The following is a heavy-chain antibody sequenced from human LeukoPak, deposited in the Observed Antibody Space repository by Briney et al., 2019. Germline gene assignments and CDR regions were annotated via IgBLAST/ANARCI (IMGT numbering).Heavy chain of an antibody. J-gene: IGHJ4*02. CDR2: IKQDGSET. Sequence: PGGSPRLSCAASGYTFSIYWMNWVRQAPGKGLEWVASIKQDGSETYYMESVQGRFTISRDNDMNFLYLQLSSLRAEDTAVYYCTRENSGSLSPEYWGQGTLVTVSS. CDR3: TRENSGSLSPEY. CDR1: GYTFSIYW. D-gene: IGHD1-26*01. V-gene: IGHV3-7*01.